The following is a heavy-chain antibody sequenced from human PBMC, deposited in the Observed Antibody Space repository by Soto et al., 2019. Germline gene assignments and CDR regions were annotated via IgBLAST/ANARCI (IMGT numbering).Heavy chain of an antibody. CDR2: INHSGST. CDR1: GGSFSGYY. Sequence: SETLSLTCAVYGGSFSGYYWTWIRQPPGTGLEWIREINHSGSTNYNPSLKIRVTISVDTSKNQFFLKLTSVTAADTAVYYCARDKITGLFDYWGQGTLVTVSS. CDR3: ARDKITGLFDY. V-gene: IGHV4-34*01. J-gene: IGHJ4*02. D-gene: IGHD2-8*02.